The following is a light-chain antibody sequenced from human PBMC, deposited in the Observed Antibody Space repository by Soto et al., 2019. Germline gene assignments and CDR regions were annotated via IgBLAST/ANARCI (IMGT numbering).Light chain of an antibody. V-gene: IGKV1-39*01. J-gene: IGKJ1*01. CDR2: TSS. CDR1: QSIGRN. CDR3: QQSYSTPPT. Sequence: DIQMTQSPASLSASVGDRVTLSCGASQSIGRNLNWYQQKPGKAPTLLMFTSSNLQSGVPSRFSGSGSGTDFILTISSLQPEDFETYYCQQSYSTPPTFGQGTKVDI.